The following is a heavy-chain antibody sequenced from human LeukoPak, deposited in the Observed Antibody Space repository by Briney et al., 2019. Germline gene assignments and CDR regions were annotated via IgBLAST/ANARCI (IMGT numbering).Heavy chain of an antibody. CDR2: IIPIFGTA. D-gene: IGHD6-13*01. V-gene: IGHV1-69*13. J-gene: IGHJ4*02. Sequence: SVKVSCRASGGTFSSYAISWVRQAPGQGLEWMGGIIPIFGTANYAQKFQGRVTITADESTSTAYMELSSLRSEDTAVYYCARVVAAAGKELDYWGQGTLVTVSS. CDR3: ARVVAAAGKELDY. CDR1: GGTFSSYA.